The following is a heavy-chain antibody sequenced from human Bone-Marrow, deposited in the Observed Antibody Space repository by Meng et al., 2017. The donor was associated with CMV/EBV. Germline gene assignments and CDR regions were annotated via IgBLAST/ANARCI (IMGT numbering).Heavy chain of an antibody. CDR1: GFTFNSYW. J-gene: IGHJ6*02. CDR3: ARVNSSGSGWYNYYYYYGMDV. CDR2: IKQDGSEK. D-gene: IGHD6-19*01. Sequence: GESLKISCAASGFTFNSYWMSWVRQAPGKGLEWVANIKQDGSEKYYVDSVKGRFTISRDNAKNSLYLQMNSLRAEDTAVYYCARVNSSGSGWYNYYYYYGMDVWVQGTMVTVSS. V-gene: IGHV3-7*01.